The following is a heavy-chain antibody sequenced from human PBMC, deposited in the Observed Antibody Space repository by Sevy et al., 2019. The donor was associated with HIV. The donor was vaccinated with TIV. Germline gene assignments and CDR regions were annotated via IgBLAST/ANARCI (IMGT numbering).Heavy chain of an antibody. CDR3: ARDKGESSSSFLGELSY. V-gene: IGHV3-30*04. J-gene: IGHJ4*02. D-gene: IGHD3-16*02. CDR2: ISSDGRNK. CDR1: GFTFIRYA. Sequence: GESLKISCAASGFTFIRYAMNWVRQAPGKGLEWVAVISSDGRNKYYADSVKGRFTISRDNSKNTLYLQMNSLRSEDTAVYYRARDKGESSSSFLGELSYWGQGTLVTVSS.